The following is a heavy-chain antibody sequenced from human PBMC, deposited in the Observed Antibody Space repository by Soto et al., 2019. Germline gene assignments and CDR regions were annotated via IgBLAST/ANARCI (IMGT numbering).Heavy chain of an antibody. D-gene: IGHD6-13*01. CDR1: GYTFTSYG. V-gene: IGHV1-18*01. J-gene: IGHJ5*02. CDR2: ISAYNGNT. CDR3: ARTGIAAAGTSGWFDP. Sequence: ASVKVSCTASGYTFTSYGISWVRQAPGQGLEWMGWISAYNGNTNYAQKLQGRVTMTTDTSTSTAYMELRSLRSDDTAVYYCARTGIAAAGTSGWFDPWGQGTLVTVSS.